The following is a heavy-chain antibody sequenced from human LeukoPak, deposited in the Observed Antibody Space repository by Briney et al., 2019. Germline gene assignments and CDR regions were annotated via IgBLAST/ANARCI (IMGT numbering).Heavy chain of an antibody. CDR2: IYYSGST. Sequence: SETLSLTCTVSGGSISSGGYYWSWIRQHPGKGLEWIVYIYYSGSTYYNPSLKSRVTISVDTSKNQFSLKLSSVTAADTAVYYCARDRRLELLKDIYYYYGMDVWGQGTTVTVSS. J-gene: IGHJ6*02. V-gene: IGHV4-31*03. CDR3: ARDRRLELLKDIYYYYGMDV. CDR1: GGSISSGGYY. D-gene: IGHD1-7*01.